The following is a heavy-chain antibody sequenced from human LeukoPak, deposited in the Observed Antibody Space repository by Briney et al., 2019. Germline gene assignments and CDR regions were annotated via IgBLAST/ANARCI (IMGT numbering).Heavy chain of an antibody. D-gene: IGHD5-18*01. Sequence: GGSLRLSCAASGFTFSSYSMNWVRQAPGKGLEWLSYISSSGSTIYYADSVKGRFTISRDNAKNSLYLQMNSLRAEDTAVYYCARDGIQLWPPGFDYWGQGTLVTVSS. CDR1: GFTFSSYS. V-gene: IGHV3-48*01. CDR2: ISSSGSTI. J-gene: IGHJ4*02. CDR3: ARDGIQLWPPGFDY.